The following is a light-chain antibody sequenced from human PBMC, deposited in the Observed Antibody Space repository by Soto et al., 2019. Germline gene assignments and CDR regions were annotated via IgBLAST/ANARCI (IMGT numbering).Light chain of an antibody. J-gene: IGKJ5*01. CDR2: DAS. Sequence: IVMTQSPASLSLSPGESATLSCRASKSINSNLAWYQQKPGQAPRLVIYDASNMATGFPARFSGGGAGTEFTLTISSLQSEDFAVYYCQQYNNWPLTFGGGTRLEIK. CDR1: KSINSN. CDR3: QQYNNWPLT. V-gene: IGKV3-15*01.